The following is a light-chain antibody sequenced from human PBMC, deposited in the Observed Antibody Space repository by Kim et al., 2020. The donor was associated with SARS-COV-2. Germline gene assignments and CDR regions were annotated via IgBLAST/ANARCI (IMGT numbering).Light chain of an antibody. CDR2: WAS. CDR1: QRVLYSSNNRNL. CDR3: QQYYSPPYT. V-gene: IGKV4-1*01. Sequence: DIVMTQSPDSLAVSLGERTTINCKSSQRVLYSSNNRNLLGWYQQKPGQLPKLLIYWASTRESGVPDRFSGSGSVTDFSLTISSLQAEDVAVYYCQQYYSPPYTFGQGTKLEI. J-gene: IGKJ2*01.